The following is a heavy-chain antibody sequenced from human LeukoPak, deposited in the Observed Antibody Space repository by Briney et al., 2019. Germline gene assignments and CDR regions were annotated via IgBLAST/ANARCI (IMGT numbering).Heavy chain of an antibody. CDR2: INPSGDST. J-gene: IGHJ4*02. CDR3: ASVLYCGAEWYFVRYFFDS. V-gene: IGHV1-46*01. CDR1: GYTFTSYD. D-gene: IGHD2-21*01. Sequence: ASVKVSCKASGYTFTSYDMHCVRQGLGQGLEWMVIINPSGDSTSYAQKFQGRVTMTSDTSTSTVYMQLSSLRSEDSAADDSASVLYCGAEWYFVRYFFDSSGQGTLVTVSS.